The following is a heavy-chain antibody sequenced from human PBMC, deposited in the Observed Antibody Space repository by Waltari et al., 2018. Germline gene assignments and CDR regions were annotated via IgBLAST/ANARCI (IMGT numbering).Heavy chain of an antibody. CDR3: ATQAEGRLQPLDY. CDR2: ISGSDGRT. J-gene: IGHJ4*02. CDR1: GFPFSPYA. D-gene: IGHD4-4*01. V-gene: IGHV3-23*01. Sequence: EVQLLESGGGLVQPGGSLKLSCAASGFPFSPYAMNWVRQAPGKGLEWVPTISGSDGRTYYPDSVKGRFTISRDNSKNTLYLQMSSLRADDTAMYYCATQAEGRLQPLDYWGQGTLVTVSS.